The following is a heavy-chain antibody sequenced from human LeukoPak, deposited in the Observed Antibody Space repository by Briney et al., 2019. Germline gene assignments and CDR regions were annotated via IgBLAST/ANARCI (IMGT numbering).Heavy chain of an antibody. D-gene: IGHD6-19*01. CDR1: GYTFTDYY. V-gene: IGHV1-2*02. J-gene: IGHJ4*02. CDR3: ARARVPIAVAGLYYFDY. Sequence: ASVKVSCKASGYTFTDYYIYWLRQAPGQGPEWMGWIKPDSGSSHYAQKFQGRVTMTRDTSSNSAYMDLTRLKSDDTAVYYCARARVPIAVAGLYYFDYWGQGALVTVSS. CDR2: IKPDSGSS.